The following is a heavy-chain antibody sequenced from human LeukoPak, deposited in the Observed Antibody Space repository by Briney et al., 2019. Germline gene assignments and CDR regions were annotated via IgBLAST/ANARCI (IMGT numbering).Heavy chain of an antibody. Sequence: GASVKVSCKASGYTFTSYAISWVRQAPGQGLEWMGRIIPILGIANYAQKFQGRVTITADKSTSPAYMELSSLRSEDTAVYYCARSNPGEYGMDVWGQGTLVTVSS. V-gene: IGHV1-69*04. CDR2: IIPILGIA. J-gene: IGHJ6*02. CDR3: ARSNPGEYGMDV. CDR1: GYTFTSYA.